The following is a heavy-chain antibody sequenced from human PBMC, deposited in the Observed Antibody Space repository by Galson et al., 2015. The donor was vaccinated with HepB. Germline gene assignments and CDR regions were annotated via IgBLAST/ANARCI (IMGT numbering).Heavy chain of an antibody. CDR2: IWYDGSNK. CDR1: GFTFSSYG. V-gene: IGHV3-33*01. Sequence: SLRLSCAASGFTFSSYGMHWVRQAPGKGLEWVAVIWYDGSNKYYADSVKGRFAISRDNSKNTLYQQMNSLRAEDTAVYYCARRRKYGSGSDYWGQGTLSPSPQ. J-gene: IGHJ4*02. D-gene: IGHD3-10*01. CDR3: ARRRKYGSGSDY.